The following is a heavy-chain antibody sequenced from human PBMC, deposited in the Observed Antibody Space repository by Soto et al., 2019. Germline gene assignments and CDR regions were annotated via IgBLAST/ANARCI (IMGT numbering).Heavy chain of an antibody. Sequence: QVQLVESGGGVVQPGRSLRLSCAASGFTFSSYGMHWVRQAPGKGLEWVAVIWYDGSNRYYADSVKGRFTICRDNSKNRLYRQMNSLRAEDTAVYYCARDSYSSCRHAEYFQHWGQGTLVIVS. CDR2: IWYDGSNR. D-gene: IGHD6-19*01. CDR3: ARDSYSSCRHAEYFQH. J-gene: IGHJ1*01. CDR1: GFTFSSYG. V-gene: IGHV3-33*01.